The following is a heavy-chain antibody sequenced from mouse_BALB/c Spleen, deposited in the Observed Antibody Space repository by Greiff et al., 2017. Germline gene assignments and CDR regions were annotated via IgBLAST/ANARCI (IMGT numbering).Heavy chain of an antibody. Sequence: EVKLVESGAELVKPGASVKLSCTASGFNIKDTYMHWVKQRPEQGLEWIGRIDPANGNTKYDPKFQGKATITADTSSNTAYLQLSSLTSEDTAVYYCARGYYGSSYLAYWGQGTLVTVSA. J-gene: IGHJ3*01. D-gene: IGHD1-1*01. V-gene: IGHV14-3*02. CDR1: GFNIKDTY. CDR2: IDPANGNT. CDR3: ARGYYGSSYLAY.